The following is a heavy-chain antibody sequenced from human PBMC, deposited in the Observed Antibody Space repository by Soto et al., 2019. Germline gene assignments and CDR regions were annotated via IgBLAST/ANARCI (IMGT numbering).Heavy chain of an antibody. CDR2: IYPGDSDT. J-gene: IGHJ4*02. Sequence: EVQLVQSGAEVTKPGESLKISCKASGYSFTSYWIGWVRQMPGKGLEWMGIIYPGDSDTRYSPSFQGQVTFSADKSTSTAYLQWSSLRPSDTAMYYCARSHTSSGWHVFGYWGQGTLVTVSS. CDR3: ARSHTSSGWHVFGY. V-gene: IGHV5-51*03. CDR1: GYSFTSYW. D-gene: IGHD6-19*01.